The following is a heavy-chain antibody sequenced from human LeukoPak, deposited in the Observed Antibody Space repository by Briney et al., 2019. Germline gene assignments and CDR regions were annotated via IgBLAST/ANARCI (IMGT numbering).Heavy chain of an antibody. Sequence: SETLSLTCAVYGGSFSGYYWSWLPQPPGKELEWIGEMNHSGSTNYNTSLKSRVTISVDTSKNQFSLKLSSVTAADTAVYYCAIGVYCSGGNCFSPLDYWGQGTLVTVSS. D-gene: IGHD2-15*01. CDR2: MNHSGST. CDR3: AIGVYCSGGNCFSPLDY. J-gene: IGHJ4*02. V-gene: IGHV4-34*01. CDR1: GGSFSGYY.